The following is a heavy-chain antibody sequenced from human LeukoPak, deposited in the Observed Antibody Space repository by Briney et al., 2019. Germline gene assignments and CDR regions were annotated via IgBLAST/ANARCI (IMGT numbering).Heavy chain of an antibody. Sequence: SVKVSCKASGGTFSSYAISWVRQAPGQGLEWMGGIIPIFGTANYAQKFQGRVTFTTDESTSTAYMELSSLRSEDTAVYYCAGGGLGYCSGGSCYSTAFDIWGQGTMVTVSS. V-gene: IGHV1-69*05. D-gene: IGHD2-15*01. CDR2: IIPIFGTA. CDR1: GGTFSSYA. J-gene: IGHJ3*02. CDR3: AGGGLGYCSGGSCYSTAFDI.